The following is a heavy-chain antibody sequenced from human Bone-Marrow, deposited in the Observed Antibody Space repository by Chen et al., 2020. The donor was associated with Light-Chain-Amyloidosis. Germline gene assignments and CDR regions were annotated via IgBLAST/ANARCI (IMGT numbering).Heavy chain of an antibody. V-gene: IGHV3-21*01. CDR1: GFTFNHYS. D-gene: IGHD2-8*02. CDR3: ARDEDCTVTGCPRGGDDGFDS. Sequence: EVQLVESGGGLVKPGGSLRLSCAASGFTFNHYSMNWVRQAPGGGLEWVASISSRIIYIVFAVSVRGRSTISRDNAKNSLYLQLNSLGAEDTAVYYCARDEDCTVTGCPRGGDDGFDSWGQGTMVTVSS. J-gene: IGHJ3*01. CDR2: ISSRIIYI.